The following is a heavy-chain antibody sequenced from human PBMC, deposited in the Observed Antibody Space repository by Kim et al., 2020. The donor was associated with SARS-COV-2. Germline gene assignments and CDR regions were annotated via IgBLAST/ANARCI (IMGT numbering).Heavy chain of an antibody. CDR3: ARELVPAELGLDYYYGMDV. J-gene: IGHJ6*02. CDR1: GYTFTSYD. Sequence: ASVKVSCKASGYTFTSYDIKWVRQATGQGLEWMGWMNPNSGNTGYAQKFQGRVTMTRNTSISTAYMELSSLRSEDTAVYYCARELVPAELGLDYYYGMDVWGQGTTVTVSS. D-gene: IGHD2-2*01. V-gene: IGHV1-8*01. CDR2: MNPNSGNT.